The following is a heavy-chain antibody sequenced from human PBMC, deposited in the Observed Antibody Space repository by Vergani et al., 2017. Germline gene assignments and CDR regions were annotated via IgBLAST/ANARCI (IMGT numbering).Heavy chain of an antibody. CDR3: AKDRFDWLNY. V-gene: IGHV3-13*01. D-gene: IGHD3-9*01. CDR2: IGTAGDT. J-gene: IGHJ4*02. Sequence: EVQLVESGGGLVQPGGSLRLSCAASGFTFSSYDMHWVRQATGKGLEWVSAIGTAGDTYYPGSVKGRFTISRDNSKNTLYLQMNSLRAEDTAVYYCAKDRFDWLNYGGQGTLVTVSS. CDR1: GFTFSSYD.